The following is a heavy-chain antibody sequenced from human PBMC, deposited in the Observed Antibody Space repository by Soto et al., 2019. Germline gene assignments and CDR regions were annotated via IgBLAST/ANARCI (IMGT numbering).Heavy chain of an antibody. CDR2: IIPIFGTA. J-gene: IGHJ5*02. CDR1: GGTFSSYA. V-gene: IGHV1-69*13. D-gene: IGHD6-19*01. Sequence: SVRVSCKASGGTFSSYAISWVRQAPGQGLEWMGGIIPIFGTANYAQKFQGRVTITADESTSTAYMELSSLRSEDTAVYYCARGLQPQTGYSSGWFWFDPWGQRTLVTVSS. CDR3: ARGLQPQTGYSSGWFWFDP.